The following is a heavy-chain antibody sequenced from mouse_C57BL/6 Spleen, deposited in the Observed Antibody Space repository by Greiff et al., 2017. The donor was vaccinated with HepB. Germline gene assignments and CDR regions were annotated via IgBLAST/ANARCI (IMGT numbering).Heavy chain of an antibody. Sequence: EVKLQESGPELVKPGASVKIPCKASGYTFTDYNMDWVKQSHGKSLEWIGDINPNNGGTIYNQKFKGKATLTVDKSSSTAYMELRSLTSEDTAVYYCARFYYGYDGGLGFDVWGTGTTVTVSS. CDR2: INPNNGGT. J-gene: IGHJ1*03. CDR1: GYTFTDYN. V-gene: IGHV1-18*01. CDR3: ARFYYGYDGGLGFDV. D-gene: IGHD2-2*01.